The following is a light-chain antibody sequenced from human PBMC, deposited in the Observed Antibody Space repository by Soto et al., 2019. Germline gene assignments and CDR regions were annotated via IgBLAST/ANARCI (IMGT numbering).Light chain of an antibody. J-gene: IGKJ2*01. CDR1: QSVSTN. CDR2: DTS. CDR3: EQYNKWPLYT. V-gene: IGKV3-15*01. Sequence: EIVMTQSPATLSVSPGERATLSCSASQSVSTNLAWYQQKPGQAPRLLIYDTSTRATGIPARFSGRGSGTEFTPNISALQSEDFAVYYCEQYNKWPLYTFGQGAKLEIK.